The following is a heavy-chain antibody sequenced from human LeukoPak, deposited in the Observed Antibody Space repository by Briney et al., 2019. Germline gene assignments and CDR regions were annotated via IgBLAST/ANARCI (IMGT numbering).Heavy chain of an antibody. J-gene: IGHJ4*02. D-gene: IGHD2-15*01. V-gene: IGHV3-30*04. CDR2: ISGDGSDR. Sequence: PGGFLRLSCGASGFTFSNYTMNWVRQAPGKGLEWVAIISGDGSDRFYADSVKGRFTLSRDNSKNTLFLQMNSLRTEDTALYYCPVLSGGSDYWSQGTLVTVSS. CDR1: GFTFSNYT. CDR3: PVLSGGSDY.